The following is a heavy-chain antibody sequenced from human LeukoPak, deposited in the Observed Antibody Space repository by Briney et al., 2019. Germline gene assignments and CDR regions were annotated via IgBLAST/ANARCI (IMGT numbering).Heavy chain of an antibody. CDR3: ARDQGDRPIDY. J-gene: IGHJ4*02. D-gene: IGHD2-21*01. Sequence: GGSLRLSCAASGFTFSSYAMSWVRQAPGKGLEWVSVIYSGGSTYYADSVKGRFTISRDNSKNTLYLQMNSLRAEDTAVYYCARDQGDRPIDYWGQGTLVTVSS. V-gene: IGHV3-66*01. CDR2: IYSGGST. CDR1: GFTFSSYA.